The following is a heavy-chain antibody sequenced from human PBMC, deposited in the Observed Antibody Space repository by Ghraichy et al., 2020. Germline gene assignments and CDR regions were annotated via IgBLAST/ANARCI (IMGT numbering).Heavy chain of an antibody. J-gene: IGHJ6*02. CDR3: AERVGIFGVKKYGLDV. D-gene: IGHD3-3*02. CDR1: GGTFSNYA. Sequence: VKVSCKASGGTFSNYAITWVRQAPGQGLEWMGGIIPIFDTANYAQKFQGRVTITADESTSTAYMELSSLRSEDTAVYYCAERVGIFGVKKYGLDVWGQGTTVTVSS. CDR2: IIPIFDTA. V-gene: IGHV1-69*13.